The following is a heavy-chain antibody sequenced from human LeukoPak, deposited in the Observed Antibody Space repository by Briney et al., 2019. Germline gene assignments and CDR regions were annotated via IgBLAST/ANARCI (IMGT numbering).Heavy chain of an antibody. J-gene: IGHJ5*02. V-gene: IGHV4-59*01. Sequence: SETLSLTCTVSGGSISSYYWSWIRQPPGKGLEWIGYIYYSGSTNYNPSLKSRVTISVDTSKNQFSLKLSSVTAADTALYYCARGPTGNNWFDPWGQGTLVTVSS. D-gene: IGHD3-10*01. CDR2: IYYSGST. CDR3: ARGPTGNNWFDP. CDR1: GGSISSYY.